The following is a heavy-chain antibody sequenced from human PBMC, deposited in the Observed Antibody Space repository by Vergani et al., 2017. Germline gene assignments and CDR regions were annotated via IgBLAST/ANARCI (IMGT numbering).Heavy chain of an antibody. D-gene: IGHD2-15*01. CDR3: ARDQERYCSGGSCYTTGGMDV. CDR1: GYTFTDYF. Sequence: QVQLVQSGAEVKKPGASVKVSCKASGYTFTDYFIHWVRQAPGQGLEWMGWINPNSGGTDYAQKFQGRVTMTRDTSISTAYMELSRLRSDDTAVYYCARDQERYCSGGSCYTTGGMDVWGQGTTVTVSS. CDR2: INPNSGGT. J-gene: IGHJ6*02. V-gene: IGHV1-2*02.